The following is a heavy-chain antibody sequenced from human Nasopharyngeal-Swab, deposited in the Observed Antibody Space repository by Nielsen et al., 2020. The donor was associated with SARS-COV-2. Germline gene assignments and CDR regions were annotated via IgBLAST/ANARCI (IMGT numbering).Heavy chain of an antibody. Sequence: GGSLRPSCAASGFTFSSYRMNWVRQAPGKGLEWVSVIGSSGSLSYNADSVKGRFTIPRDNDKNSLYLQMNSLRVEDTAVYYCARNYYDNSGYYPDAFDIWGHGTKVTVSS. J-gene: IGHJ3*02. CDR1: GFTFSSYR. CDR2: IGSSGSLS. D-gene: IGHD3-22*01. CDR3: ARNYYDNSGYYPDAFDI. V-gene: IGHV3-21*01.